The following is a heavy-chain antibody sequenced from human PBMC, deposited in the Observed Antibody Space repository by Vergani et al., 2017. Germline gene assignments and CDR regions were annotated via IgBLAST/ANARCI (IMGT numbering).Heavy chain of an antibody. CDR1: GFTFSSYE. CDR2: ISSSGSTI. V-gene: IGHV3-48*03. Sequence: EVQLVESGGGLVQPGGSLRLSCAASGFTFSSYEMNWVRQAPGKGLEWVSYISSSGSTIYYADSVKGGFTISRDNAKNSLYLQMNSLRAEDTAVYYCARDLTSSGSPYYYYGMDVWGQGTTVTVSS. CDR3: ARDLTSSGSPYYYYGMDV. J-gene: IGHJ6*02. D-gene: IGHD3-10*01.